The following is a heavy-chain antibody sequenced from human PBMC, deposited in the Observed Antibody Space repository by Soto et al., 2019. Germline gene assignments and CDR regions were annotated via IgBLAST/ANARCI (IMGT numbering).Heavy chain of an antibody. CDR1: GYSFTSYD. Sequence: QVQMVQSGAEVKKPGASVKVSCRASGYSFTSYDVNWVRQATGQGLAWMVWMNPNSGNTAFAEKFQGRVTMTRDTPISTAYMELSGLTSEDTAVYYCARYPYTSYCSDGSCSYDAFDIWGQGTVVTVSS. CDR3: ARYPYTSYCSDGSCSYDAFDI. J-gene: IGHJ3*02. V-gene: IGHV1-8*01. CDR2: MNPNSGNT. D-gene: IGHD2-15*01.